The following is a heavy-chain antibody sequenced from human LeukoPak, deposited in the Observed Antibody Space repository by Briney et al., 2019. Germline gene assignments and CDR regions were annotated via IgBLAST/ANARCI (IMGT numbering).Heavy chain of an antibody. CDR1: GFTFGDYA. J-gene: IGHJ5*02. CDR3: AKDLSAFYSGSWFDP. V-gene: IGHV3-49*04. CDR2: IRSKAYGGTT. D-gene: IGHD1-26*01. Sequence: PGGSLRLSCTASGFTFGDYAMSWVRQAPGKGLEWVGFIRSKAYGGTTEYAASVKGRFTISRDDSKSIAYLQMNSLRAEDTAVYYCAKDLSAFYSGSWFDPWGQGTLVTVSS.